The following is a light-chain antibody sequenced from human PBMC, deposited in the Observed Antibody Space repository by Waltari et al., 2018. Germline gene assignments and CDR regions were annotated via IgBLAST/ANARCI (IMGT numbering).Light chain of an antibody. Sequence: DIQMTQSPSTLSASVGDRVTITCRASQSISFWLAWYQQKPGKAPKLLIYKASSLERGVPSRFSGSGSGTEFTLTISSLQPDDFATYYCQQYNSYRTFGQGTKVEIK. CDR2: KAS. V-gene: IGKV1-5*03. CDR1: QSISFW. J-gene: IGKJ1*01. CDR3: QQYNSYRT.